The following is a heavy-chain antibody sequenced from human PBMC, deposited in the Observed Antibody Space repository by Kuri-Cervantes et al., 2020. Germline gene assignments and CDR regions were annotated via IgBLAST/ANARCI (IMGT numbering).Heavy chain of an antibody. CDR3: ARRSPGLRADSSSPYAFDI. D-gene: IGHD6-13*01. CDR2: IKKDGSGK. CDR1: GFTFSSYG. V-gene: IGHV3-7*01. Sequence: GGSLRLSCAASGFTFSSYGMHWVRQAPGKGLELVGNIKKDGSGKYYVDSVKGRFTIFRDNAKMSVDLQMNSLIVEDTAVYYCARRSPGLRADSSSPYAFDIWGQGTMVTVSS. J-gene: IGHJ3*02.